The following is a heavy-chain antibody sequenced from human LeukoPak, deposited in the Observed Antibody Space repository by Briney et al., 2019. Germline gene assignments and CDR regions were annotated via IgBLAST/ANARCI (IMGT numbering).Heavy chain of an antibody. V-gene: IGHV4-34*01. D-gene: IGHD3-16*01. CDR2: INHSGST. CDR3: ARDKRRGIFDY. J-gene: IGHJ4*02. CDR1: GGSFSGYY. Sequence: SETLSLTCAVYGGSFSGYYWSWIRQPPGKGLEWIGEINHSGSTNYNPSLKSRVTISVDTSKNQFSLKLSSVTAADTAVYYCARDKRRGIFDYWGQGTLVTVSS.